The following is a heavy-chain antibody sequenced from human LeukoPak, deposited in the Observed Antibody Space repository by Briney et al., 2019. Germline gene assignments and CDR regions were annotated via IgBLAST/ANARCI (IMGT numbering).Heavy chain of an antibody. Sequence: GGSLRLSCAASGFTFSDYSMHWVRQAPGKGLNWVAFIRYDGNNKYYADSVKGRFTISRDNSKNTLYLQMNSLRAEDTAVYYCAKGGAGYSYDYWGQGTLVTVSS. CDR3: AKGGAGYSYDY. V-gene: IGHV3-30*02. CDR2: IRYDGNNK. D-gene: IGHD5-18*01. J-gene: IGHJ4*02. CDR1: GFTFSDYS.